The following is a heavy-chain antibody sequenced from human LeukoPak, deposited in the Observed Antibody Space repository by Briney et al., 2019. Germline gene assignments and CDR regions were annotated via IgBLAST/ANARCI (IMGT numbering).Heavy chain of an antibody. J-gene: IGHJ6*02. V-gene: IGHV3-73*01. CDR3: TRSDQRTNYGMDV. CDR2: IRSKPNSYAT. CDR1: GFTFSGST. Sequence: GGSLKLSCAASGFTFSGSTMHWVRQASGKGLEWVGHIRSKPNSYATAYAVSVKGRFTISRDDSKSTAYLQMHSLKSDDTAVYYCTRSDQRTNYGMDVWGQGTTVTVSS.